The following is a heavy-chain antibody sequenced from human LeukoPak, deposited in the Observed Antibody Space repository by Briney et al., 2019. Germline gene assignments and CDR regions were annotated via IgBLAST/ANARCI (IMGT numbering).Heavy chain of an antibody. D-gene: IGHD3/OR15-3a*01. V-gene: IGHV3-23*01. CDR2: IRSAVETT. CDR3: AKHFCTGLDCSLFDS. Sequence: PGGSLRLSCAASGFTMSHYGVSWVRQAPGKGLEWISGIRSAVETTHYADSVKGRFIISRDDSKNALSLQLNSRRPEDTALYYCAKHFCTGLDCSLFDSWGQGTLVTVSS. CDR1: GFTMSHYG. J-gene: IGHJ4*02.